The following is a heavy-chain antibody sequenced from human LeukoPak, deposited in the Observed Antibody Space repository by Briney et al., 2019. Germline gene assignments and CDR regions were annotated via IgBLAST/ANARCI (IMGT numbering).Heavy chain of an antibody. D-gene: IGHD6-6*01. CDR2: ISSGGSTI. Sequence: GGSLRLSCAVSGFTFSDYYMSWIRQAPGKGLEWVSYISSGGSTISHADSVKGRFTISRDNAENSLYLQMNSLRAEDTAVYYCAKDSSTPPLDYFDYWGQGTLVTVSS. V-gene: IGHV3-11*01. J-gene: IGHJ4*02. CDR1: GFTFSDYY. CDR3: AKDSSTPPLDYFDY.